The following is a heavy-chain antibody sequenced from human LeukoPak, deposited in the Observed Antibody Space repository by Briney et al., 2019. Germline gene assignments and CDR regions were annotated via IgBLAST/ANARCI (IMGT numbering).Heavy chain of an antibody. Sequence: GGSLRLSCAASGFTFSNCWMHWVRQAPGKGLVWVSRIKSDGSITRNADSVEGRFTISRDNAKNTLYLQMDSLRAEDTAVYFCTRSESAAWYFDLWGRGTLVSLSS. CDR2: IKSDGSIT. V-gene: IGHV3-74*01. CDR1: GFTFSNCW. J-gene: IGHJ2*01. CDR3: TRSESAAWYFDL.